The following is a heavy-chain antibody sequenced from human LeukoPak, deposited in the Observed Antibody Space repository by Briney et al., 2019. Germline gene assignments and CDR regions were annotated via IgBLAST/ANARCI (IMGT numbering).Heavy chain of an antibody. CDR1: GGSISSYY. V-gene: IGHV4-59*01. CDR3: AGGDPSYYDFWSGYLVGYYFDY. Sequence: SETLSLTCTVSGGSISSYYWSWIRQPPGKGLEWIGYIYYSGSTNYNPSLKSRVTISVDTSKNQFSLKLSSATAADTAVYYCAGGDPSYYDFWSGYLVGYYFDYWGQGTLVTVSS. CDR2: IYYSGST. J-gene: IGHJ4*02. D-gene: IGHD3-3*01.